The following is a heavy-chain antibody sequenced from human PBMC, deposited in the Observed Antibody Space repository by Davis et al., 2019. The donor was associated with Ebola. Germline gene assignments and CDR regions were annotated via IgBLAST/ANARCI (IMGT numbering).Heavy chain of an antibody. CDR2: IWYDGSNK. CDR1: GFTFSSYG. V-gene: IGHV3-33*06. Sequence: LSLTCAASGFTFSSYGMHWVRQAPGKGLEWVAVIWYDGSNKYYADSVKGRFTISRDNSKNTLYLQMNSLRPEDTAVYYCAKETQFDYWGQGTLVTVSS. CDR3: AKETQFDY. J-gene: IGHJ4*02.